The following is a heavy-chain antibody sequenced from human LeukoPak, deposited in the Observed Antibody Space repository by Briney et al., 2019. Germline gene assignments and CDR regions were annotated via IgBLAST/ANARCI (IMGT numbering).Heavy chain of an antibody. CDR3: ARERVPAANFDY. V-gene: IGHV3-30-3*01. CDR1: GFTFSSYA. CDR2: ISYDGSNK. Sequence: GGSLRLSCAASGFTFSSYAMHWVRQAPGKGLEWVAVISYDGSNKYYADSVKGRFTISRDNSKNTLYLQMNSQRAEDTAVYYCARERVPAANFDYWGQGTLVTVSS. J-gene: IGHJ4*02. D-gene: IGHD2-2*01.